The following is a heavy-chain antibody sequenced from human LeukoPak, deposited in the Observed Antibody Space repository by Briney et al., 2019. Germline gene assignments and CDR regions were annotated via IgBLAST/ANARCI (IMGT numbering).Heavy chain of an antibody. D-gene: IGHD2-2*01. CDR2: IYHSGST. Sequence: SETLSLTCAVSDYSISSGYYWGWIRQPPGKGLEWIGTIYHSGSTYYNPSLKSRVTISVDTSKNQFSLKLTSVTAADTAVYYCAGVRGYCSSTICYRYYFDYWGQGTLVTVSS. J-gene: IGHJ4*02. V-gene: IGHV4-38-2*01. CDR3: AGVRGYCSSTICYRYYFDY. CDR1: DYSISSGYY.